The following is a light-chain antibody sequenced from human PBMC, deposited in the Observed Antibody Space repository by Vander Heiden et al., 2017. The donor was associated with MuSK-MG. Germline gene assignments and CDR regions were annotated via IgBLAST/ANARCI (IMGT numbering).Light chain of an antibody. CDR3: QQSYSTPPG. Sequence: DIQMPQSPSSLSASVGDRVTITCRASQSINTYLNWYQQKPRKAPKLLIYTASSLQSGVPSRFSSSGSGTDFTLTISSLQPEDFATYYCQQSYSTPPGFGGGTKVEIK. V-gene: IGKV1-39*01. CDR1: QSINTY. CDR2: TAS. J-gene: IGKJ4*02.